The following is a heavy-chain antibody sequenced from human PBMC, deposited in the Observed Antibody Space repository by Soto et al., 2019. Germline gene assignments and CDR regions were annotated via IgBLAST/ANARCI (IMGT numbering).Heavy chain of an antibody. CDR2: ISGRGGST. J-gene: IGHJ4*02. CDR3: AKDLAQYDFWSGYYTYYFDY. V-gene: IGHV3-23*01. Sequence: GGSLRLSCAASGFTFSSYAMSWVRQAPGKGLEWVSAISGRGGSTYYADSVKGRFTISRDNSKNTLYLQMNSLRAEDTAVYYCAKDLAQYDFWSGYYTYYFDYWGQGTLVTVSS. D-gene: IGHD3-3*01. CDR1: GFTFSSYA.